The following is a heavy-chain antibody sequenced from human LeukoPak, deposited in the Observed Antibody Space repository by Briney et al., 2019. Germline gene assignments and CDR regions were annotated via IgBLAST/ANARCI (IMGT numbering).Heavy chain of an antibody. V-gene: IGHV3-23*01. D-gene: IGHD3-3*01. CDR3: AKADYDFWSGYYMLHFDY. CDR1: GFTFSSYA. Sequence: GGSLRLSCAASGFTFSSYAMSWVRQAPGKGLEWVSAISGSGGSTYYADSVKGRFTISRDNSKSTLYLQMNSLRAEDTAVYYCAKADYDFWSGYYMLHFDYWGQGTLVTVSS. CDR2: ISGSGGST. J-gene: IGHJ4*02.